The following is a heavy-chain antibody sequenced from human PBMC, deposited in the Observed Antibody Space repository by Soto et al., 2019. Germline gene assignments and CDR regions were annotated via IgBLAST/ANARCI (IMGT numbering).Heavy chain of an antibody. V-gene: IGHV4-38-2*02. CDR1: GFSISSGYF. CDR3: ARDSSGYYWFDP. D-gene: IGHD3-22*01. J-gene: IGHJ5*02. CDR2: IYHSGTT. Sequence: SETLSLTCAVSGFSISSGYFWGWIRQPPGKGPGWLGSIYHSGTTYYNPSVKGRVTISVDTSKNQFSLKMSSVTAADTAVYYCARDSSGYYWFDPWGQGTLVTVSS.